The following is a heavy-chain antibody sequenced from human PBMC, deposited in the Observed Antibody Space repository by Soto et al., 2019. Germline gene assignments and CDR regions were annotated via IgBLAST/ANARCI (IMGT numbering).Heavy chain of an antibody. CDR2: IHPSGGGT. CDR1: GYTFNTYY. D-gene: IGHD2-21*02. Sequence: QVQLVQSGAEVRKPGASVKVSCKPSGYTFNTYYLHWLRQAPGQALEWMGVIHPSGGGTTYAQKFLGRVTVTRDTSTTTVCMELSSLRSDDTAVYYCARGGPIAEVPASFNNWGQGTLVTVSS. V-gene: IGHV1-46*02. CDR3: ARGGPIAEVPASFNN. J-gene: IGHJ4*02.